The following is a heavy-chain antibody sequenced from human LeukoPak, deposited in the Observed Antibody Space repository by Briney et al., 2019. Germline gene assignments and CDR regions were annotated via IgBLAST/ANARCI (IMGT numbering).Heavy chain of an antibody. CDR2: IKSKTDGGTT. Sequence: GGSLRLSCAASGFTFSNAWMSWVRQAPGKGLEWVGRIKSKTDGGTTDYAAPVKGRFTISRDDSKNTLYLQMNSLKTEDTAVYYCTSLSSGWYRADYWGQGTLVTASS. D-gene: IGHD6-19*01. CDR3: TSLSSGWYRADY. V-gene: IGHV3-15*01. CDR1: GFTFSNAW. J-gene: IGHJ4*02.